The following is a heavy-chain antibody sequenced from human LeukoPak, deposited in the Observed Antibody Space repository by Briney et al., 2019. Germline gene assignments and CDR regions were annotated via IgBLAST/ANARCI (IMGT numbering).Heavy chain of an antibody. CDR1: GGSISSSSYY. CDR2: IYYSGSN. CDR3: ARHSGTYSCRWFDT. Sequence: SETLSLTCTVSGGSISSSSYYWGWIRQPPGKGLDGLGSIYYSGSNSYNPSLKSRVTVSLNTSKNHFSLKLNSVAAADPAVYYCARHSGTYSCRWFDTWGQGTLVTVSS. D-gene: IGHD1/OR15-1a*01. V-gene: IGHV4-39*01. J-gene: IGHJ5*02.